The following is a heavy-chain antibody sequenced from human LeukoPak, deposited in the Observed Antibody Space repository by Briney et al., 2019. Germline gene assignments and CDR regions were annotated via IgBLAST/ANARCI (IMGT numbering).Heavy chain of an antibody. Sequence: GGSLRLSCTASGLSLNNYAMSWVRQVPGKGLEWVSAISGSGGRTYYADSVKGRFTISRDNSKNTLYLQMNSLRAEDTAVYYCAKAGRGGAITMVRGVKGDYYYMDVWGKGTTVTISS. CDR2: ISGSGGRT. J-gene: IGHJ6*03. CDR1: GLSLNNYA. D-gene: IGHD3-10*01. V-gene: IGHV3-23*01. CDR3: AKAGRGGAITMVRGVKGDYYYMDV.